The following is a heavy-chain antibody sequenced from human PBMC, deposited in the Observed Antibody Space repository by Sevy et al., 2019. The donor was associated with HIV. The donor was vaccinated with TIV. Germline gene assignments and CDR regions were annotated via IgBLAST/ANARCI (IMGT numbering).Heavy chain of an antibody. V-gene: IGHV3-30*03. D-gene: IGHD3-3*01. CDR2: ISYDGSKK. CDR3: AHSSGLYGYYYGMDV. J-gene: IGHJ6*02. CDR1: GFTFRSYG. Sequence: GGSLRLSCAASGFTFRSYGMHWVRQAPGKGLEWVAVISYDGSKKNHAESMKGRFTISRDNSKNTLYLEMSSLRPEDTAVYYCAHSSGLYGYYYGMDVWGQGTTVTVSS.